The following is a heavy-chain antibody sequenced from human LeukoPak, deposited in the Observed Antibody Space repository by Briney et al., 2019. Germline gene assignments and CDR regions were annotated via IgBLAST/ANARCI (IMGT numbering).Heavy chain of an antibody. Sequence: GGSLRLSCAASGFTFSSYAMSWVRQAPGKGLEWVSAISGSGGSTYYADSVKGRFTISRDNSKNTLYLQMNSLRAEGTAVYYCAKFSAVVVVPAAAGFDYWGQGTLVTVSS. D-gene: IGHD2-2*01. V-gene: IGHV3-23*01. CDR3: AKFSAVVVVPAAAGFDY. J-gene: IGHJ4*02. CDR2: ISGSGGST. CDR1: GFTFSSYA.